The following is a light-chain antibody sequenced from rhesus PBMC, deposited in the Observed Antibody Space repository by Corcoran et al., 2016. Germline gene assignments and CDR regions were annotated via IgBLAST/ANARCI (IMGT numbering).Light chain of an antibody. J-gene: IGKJ3*01. CDR1: QRISSW. Sequence: DIQMTQSPSSLSASGGDTVTITCRASQRISSWLDWYQQKPGKAPKLLIYKAYSLQSGVPSRFSGRGSGTDFTLTISSLQPEDFATYYCLQYSSSPFTFGPGTKLAIK. V-gene: IGKV1-22*01. CDR3: LQYSSSPFT. CDR2: KAY.